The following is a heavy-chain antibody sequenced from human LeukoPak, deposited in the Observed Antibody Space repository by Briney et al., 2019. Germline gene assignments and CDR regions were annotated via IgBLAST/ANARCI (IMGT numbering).Heavy chain of an antibody. Sequence: PSETLSLTCGVSGGAITNYYWDWIRQAPGKGLEWLGYIYHSGSTNYNPSLKSRDTISVDTSRNQFSLKLRSGTAADTAVYYCARDPYDSSGHYGMDVWGQGTTVTVSS. CDR3: ARDPYDSSGHYGMDV. CDR2: IYHSGST. D-gene: IGHD3-22*01. V-gene: IGHV4-59*01. CDR1: GGAITNYY. J-gene: IGHJ6*02.